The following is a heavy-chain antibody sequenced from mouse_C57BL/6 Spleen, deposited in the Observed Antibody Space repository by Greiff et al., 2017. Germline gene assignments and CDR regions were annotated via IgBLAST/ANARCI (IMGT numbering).Heavy chain of an antibody. Sequence: QVHVKQSGPGLVQPSPSLSITCTVSGFSLTSYGVHWVRQSPGKGLEWLGVIWSGGSTDYNAAFISRLSISKDNSKSQVFFKMNSLQADETAIYYCARDPYYGSSYGAMDYWGQGTSVTVYS. CDR1: GFSLTSYG. CDR3: ARDPYYGSSYGAMDY. D-gene: IGHD1-1*01. J-gene: IGHJ4*01. V-gene: IGHV2-2*01. CDR2: IWSGGST.